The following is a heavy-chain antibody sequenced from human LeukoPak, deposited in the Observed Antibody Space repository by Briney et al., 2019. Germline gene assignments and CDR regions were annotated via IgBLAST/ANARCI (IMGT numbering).Heavy chain of an antibody. Sequence: PGGSLRLSCAASGFTFSSYAMHWVRQAPGKGLEWVAVISYDGSNKYYADSVKGRFTISRDNSKNTLYLQMNSLRAEDTAVYYCARDSISGDPFDYWGQGTLVTVSS. CDR2: ISYDGSNK. J-gene: IGHJ4*02. CDR3: ARDSISGDPFDY. CDR1: GFTFSSYA. V-gene: IGHV3-30-3*01. D-gene: IGHD4-17*01.